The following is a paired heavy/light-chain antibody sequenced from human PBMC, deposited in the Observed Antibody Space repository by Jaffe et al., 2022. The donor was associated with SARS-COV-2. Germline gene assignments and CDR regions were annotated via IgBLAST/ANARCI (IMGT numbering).Heavy chain of an antibody. D-gene: IGHD2-15*01. Sequence: QVQLVESGGGVVQPGRSLRLSCAASGFTFSSYAMHWVRQAPGKGLEWVAVISYDGSNKYYADSVKGRFTISRDNSKNTLYLQMNSLRAEDTAVYYCARDEDIVVGRGAFDIWGQGTMVTVSS. CDR2: ISYDGSNK. J-gene: IGHJ3*02. CDR1: GFTFSSYA. V-gene: IGHV3-30-3*01. CDR3: ARDEDIVVGRGAFDI.
Light chain of an antibody. J-gene: IGLJ1*01. CDR3: GTWDSSLSA. V-gene: IGLV1-51*01. CDR2: DNN. CDR1: SSNIGNNY. Sequence: QSVLTQPPSVSAAPGQKVTISCSGSSSNIGNNYVSWYQQLPGTAPKLLIYDNNKRPSGIPDRFSGSKSGTSATLGITGLQTGDEADYYCGTWDSSLSAFGTGTKVTVL.